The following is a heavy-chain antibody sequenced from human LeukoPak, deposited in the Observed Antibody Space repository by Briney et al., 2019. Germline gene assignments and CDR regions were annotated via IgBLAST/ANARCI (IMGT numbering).Heavy chain of an antibody. J-gene: IGHJ4*02. CDR1: GFTFDDYT. Sequence: GGSLRLSCAASGFTFDDYTMHWVRQAPGKGLEWVSAISGSGGSTYYADSVKGRFTISRDNSKNTLYLQMNSLRAEDTAVYYCAKVMPLYQLQWGLYDYWGQGTLVTVSS. CDR2: ISGSGGST. CDR3: AKVMPLYQLQWGLYDY. V-gene: IGHV3-23*01. D-gene: IGHD2-2*01.